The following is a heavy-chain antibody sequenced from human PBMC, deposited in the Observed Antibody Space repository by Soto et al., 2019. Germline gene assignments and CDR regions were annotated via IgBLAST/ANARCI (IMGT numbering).Heavy chain of an antibody. Sequence: GGSLRLSCAASGFTFSSYGMHWVRQAPGKGLEWVAVIWYDGSNKYYADSVKGRFTISRDNSKNTLYLQMNSLRAEDTAVYYCASWGMAAAGYGMDVWGQGTTVTVSS. CDR1: GFTFSSYG. D-gene: IGHD6-13*01. CDR3: ASWGMAAAGYGMDV. V-gene: IGHV3-33*01. CDR2: IWYDGSNK. J-gene: IGHJ6*02.